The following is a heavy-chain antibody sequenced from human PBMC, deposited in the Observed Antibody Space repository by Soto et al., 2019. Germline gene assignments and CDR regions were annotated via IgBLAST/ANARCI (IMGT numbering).Heavy chain of an antibody. CDR2: IYHSGST. CDR1: GGSISSGGYS. CDR3: ARGGYSSSSLHCFDP. J-gene: IGHJ5*02. V-gene: IGHV4-30-2*01. D-gene: IGHD6-6*01. Sequence: SETLSLTCAVSGGSISSGGYSWSWIRQPPGKGLEWIGYIYHSGSTYYNPSLKSRVTISVDRSKNQFSLKLSSVTAADTAVYYCARGGYSSSSLHCFDPWGRETLVTVSS.